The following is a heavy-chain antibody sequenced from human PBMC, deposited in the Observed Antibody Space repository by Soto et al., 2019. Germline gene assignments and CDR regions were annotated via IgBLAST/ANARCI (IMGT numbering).Heavy chain of an antibody. J-gene: IGHJ6*02. V-gene: IGHV1-69*01. CDR1: GGTFSSYA. CDR3: ARSQGSSTSLEIYYYYYYGMDV. CDR2: IIPISDTT. D-gene: IGHD2-2*01. Sequence: QVQLVQSRAEVKKPGSSVKVSCKAYGGTFSSYAISWVRQAPGQGLEWMGGIIPISDTTNYAQKFQGRVTITADESTSTAYMELSSLRSEDTAVYYCARSQGSSTSLEIYYYYYYGMDVWGQGTTVTVSS.